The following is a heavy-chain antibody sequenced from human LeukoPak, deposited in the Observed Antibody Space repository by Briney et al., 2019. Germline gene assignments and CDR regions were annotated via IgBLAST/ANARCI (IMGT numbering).Heavy chain of an antibody. CDR2: IYYSGTT. V-gene: IGHV4-59*08. Sequence: KPSETLSLTCTVSGGSISSYYWSWIRQPPGKALEWFGYIYYSGTTNYNPSLKSRVTMSLDTSKNQLSLKLRSVTAAGTAVYYCARLHETGLLFDYWGQGTLVTVSS. CDR3: ARLHETGLLFDY. D-gene: IGHD3-9*01. J-gene: IGHJ4*02. CDR1: GGSISSYY.